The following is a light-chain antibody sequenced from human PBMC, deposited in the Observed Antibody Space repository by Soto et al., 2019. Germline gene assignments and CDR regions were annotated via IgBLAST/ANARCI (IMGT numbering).Light chain of an antibody. V-gene: IGKV1-39*01. CDR3: QQSYSPPRT. CDR1: QHISDY. J-gene: IGKJ1*01. CDR2: AQS. Sequence: DVQMTKSTSSLSASLGDRVTITCRASQHISDYINWYQQKPGKAPKLLIYAQSNLQSGVPSRFTGSRSGTAFSLTITILQVEDFTTYYCQQSYSPPRTFGHGTNVDI.